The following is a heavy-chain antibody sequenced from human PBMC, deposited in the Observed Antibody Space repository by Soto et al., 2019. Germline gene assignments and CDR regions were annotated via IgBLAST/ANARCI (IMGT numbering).Heavy chain of an antibody. Sequence: EVQLLESGGGLVQPGGSLRLSCAASGFTFSSYAMSWVRQAPGKGLEWVSAISGSGGSTYYGDSVKGRFTISRENSKNTVSLQMNSLRDEDTAVYYCAKAYLAGAGGDVWGHGTLVIVSS. J-gene: IGHJ4*01. V-gene: IGHV3-23*01. CDR1: GFTFSSYA. CDR3: AKAYLAGAGGDV. D-gene: IGHD6-19*01. CDR2: ISGSGGST.